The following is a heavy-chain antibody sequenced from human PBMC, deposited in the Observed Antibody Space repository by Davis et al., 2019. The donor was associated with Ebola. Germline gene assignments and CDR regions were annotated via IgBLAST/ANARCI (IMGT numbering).Heavy chain of an antibody. V-gene: IGHV4-31*03. CDR3: ARGAYYYDSSGYYLLYYFDY. CDR2: IYYSGNT. CDR1: GGSISSGGYY. D-gene: IGHD3-22*01. J-gene: IGHJ4*02. Sequence: MPSETLSLTCTVSGGSISSGGYYWSWIRQHPGKGLEWIGYIYYSGNTYYNPSLKSRVTISVDTSKNQFSLKLSSVTAADTAVYYCARGAYYYDSSGYYLLYYFDYWGQGTLVTVSS.